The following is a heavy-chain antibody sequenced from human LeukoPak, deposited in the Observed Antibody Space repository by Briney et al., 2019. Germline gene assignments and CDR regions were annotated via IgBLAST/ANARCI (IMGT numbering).Heavy chain of an antibody. CDR2: ISGSGGST. V-gene: IGHV3-23*01. CDR3: ARAAKGWPEYFQH. CDR1: GFTFSSYA. D-gene: IGHD6-19*01. Sequence: PGGSLRLSCAASGFTFSSYAMSWVRQAPGKGLEWVSAISGSGGSTYYADSVKGRFTISRDNSKNTLCLQMNSLRAEDTAVYYCARAAKGWPEYFQHWGQGTLVTVSS. J-gene: IGHJ1*01.